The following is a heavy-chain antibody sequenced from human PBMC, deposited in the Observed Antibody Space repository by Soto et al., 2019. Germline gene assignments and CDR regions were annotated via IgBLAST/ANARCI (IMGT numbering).Heavy chain of an antibody. J-gene: IGHJ4*01. D-gene: IGHD6-19*01. Sequence: SGGSLRLSCAASEFTFSSYAMAWVRQAPGKGLEWVSIISGSGGITYLADSVKGRFTISRDNPKNTLHLQMNTLRAEDTAIYYCAKYGGRAVAANFDLWGHGTLVTVSS. CDR1: EFTFSSYA. CDR2: ISGSGGIT. CDR3: AKYGGRAVAANFDL. V-gene: IGHV3-23*01.